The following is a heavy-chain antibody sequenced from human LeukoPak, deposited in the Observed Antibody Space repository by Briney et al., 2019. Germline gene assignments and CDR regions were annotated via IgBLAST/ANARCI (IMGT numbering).Heavy chain of an antibody. J-gene: IGHJ4*02. Sequence: PSETLSLTCTVSGGSIGSNYWSWIRQSPGKGLEWIGYISYTGSTNYNPSLKSRVSMSIDTSKNQFSLKLSSVTAADTAVYFYARDQDMAVAGFKYWGQGTLVIVSS. CDR1: GGSIGSNY. D-gene: IGHD6-19*01. CDR2: ISYTGST. V-gene: IGHV4-59*01. CDR3: ARDQDMAVAGFKY.